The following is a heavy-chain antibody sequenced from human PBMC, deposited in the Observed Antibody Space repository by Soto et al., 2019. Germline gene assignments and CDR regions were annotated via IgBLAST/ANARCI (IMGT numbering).Heavy chain of an antibody. Sequence: KTSETLSLTCAVYGGSFSCYYWSWIRQPPGKGLEWIGESNHNGITNYNPSLKSRVTVSVDTSKSQFSLKLSSVTAADRAVYYCARGLAARNYYYYGMDVWGQGTTVTVSS. CDR1: GGSFSCYY. J-gene: IGHJ6*02. V-gene: IGHV4-34*01. CDR3: ARGLAARNYYYYGMDV. CDR2: SNHNGIT. D-gene: IGHD6-6*01.